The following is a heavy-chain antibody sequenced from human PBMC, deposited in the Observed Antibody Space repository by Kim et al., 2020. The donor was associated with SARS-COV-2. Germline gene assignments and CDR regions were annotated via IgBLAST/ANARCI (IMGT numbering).Heavy chain of an antibody. D-gene: IGHD6-13*01. CDR2: IYYSGST. CDR3: ARLLRKAAAGKGLYYF. J-gene: IGHJ4*01. CDR1: GGSISSSSYY. Sequence: SETLSLTCTVSGGSISSSSYYWGWIRQPPGKGLEWIGSIYYSGSTYYNPSLKSRVTISVDTSKNQFSLKLSSVTAADTAVYYCARLLRKAAAGKGLYYF. V-gene: IGHV4-39*01.